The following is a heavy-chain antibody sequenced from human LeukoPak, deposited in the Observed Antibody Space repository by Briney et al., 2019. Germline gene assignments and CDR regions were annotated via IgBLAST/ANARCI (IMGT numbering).Heavy chain of an antibody. CDR2: INANSGGT. D-gene: IGHD3-22*01. V-gene: IGHV1-2*02. CDR3: ARGAPYSSSGFYDFDY. CDR1: GYTFNSHG. Sequence: ASVKVSCKASGYTFNSHGITWVRQAPGQGLEWMGWINANSGGTNYAQKFQGRVTMTRDTSISTTYMDLSRLTSNDTAVYFCARGAPYSSSGFYDFDYWGQGTLVTVSS. J-gene: IGHJ4*02.